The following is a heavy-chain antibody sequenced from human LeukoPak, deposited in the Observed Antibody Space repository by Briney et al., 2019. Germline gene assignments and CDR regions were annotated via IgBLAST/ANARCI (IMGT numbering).Heavy chain of an antibody. Sequence: GESLKISCKGSGYSFTSYWIGWVRQMPGKGLEWMGIIYPGDSDTRYSPSFQGQVTISADKSISTAYLQWSSLKASDTAMYYCARRVTMVRGALAYFDYWGQGTLVTVSS. J-gene: IGHJ4*02. CDR3: ARRVTMVRGALAYFDY. V-gene: IGHV5-51*01. D-gene: IGHD3-10*01. CDR2: IYPGDSDT. CDR1: GYSFTSYW.